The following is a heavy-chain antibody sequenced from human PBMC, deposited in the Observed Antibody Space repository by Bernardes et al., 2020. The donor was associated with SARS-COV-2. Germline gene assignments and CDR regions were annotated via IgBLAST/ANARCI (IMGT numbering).Heavy chain of an antibody. CDR3: ARRGDYGEYGGNFDY. V-gene: IGHV4-39*01. CDR1: GGSISSSSYY. D-gene: IGHD4-17*01. J-gene: IGHJ4*02. CDR2: IYYSGST. Sequence: SETLSLTCTVSGGSISSSSYYWGWIRQPPGKGLEWIGSIYYSGSTYYNPSLKSRVTISVDTSKNQFSLKLSSVTAADTAVYYCARRGDYGEYGGNFDYWGQGTLVTVSS.